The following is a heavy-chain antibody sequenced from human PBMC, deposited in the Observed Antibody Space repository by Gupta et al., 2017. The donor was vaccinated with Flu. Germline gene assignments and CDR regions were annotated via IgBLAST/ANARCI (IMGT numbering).Heavy chain of an antibody. D-gene: IGHD2/OR15-2a*01. CDR1: GFTFNIYW. CDR2: IKGDGRDI. CDR3: ARGPNSCYTHLDT. Sequence: DEQLVESGGKLVQQGGSLRLYCAASGFTFNIYWMNWVRQAPGKVPEWFANIKGDGRDINYVDSVKCRFTIVRDNSKRSLYQQMSSLRVEDTAVYDCARGPNSCYTHLDTWGQGTLVTVSS. V-gene: IGHV3-7*01. J-gene: IGHJ5*02.